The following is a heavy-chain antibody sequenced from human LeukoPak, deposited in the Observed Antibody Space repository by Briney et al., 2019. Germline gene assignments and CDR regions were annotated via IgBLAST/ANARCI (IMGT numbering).Heavy chain of an antibody. CDR2: ISGSGGST. Sequence: PGGSLRLSCAASGFTFSSYAMSWVRQAPGKGLEWVSAISGSGGSTYYADSVKGRFTISRDNSKNTLYLQMNSLRAEDTAVYYCAKGRDYYDSSGYPNWFDPWGQGTLVTVSS. J-gene: IGHJ5*02. CDR1: GFTFSSYA. CDR3: AKGRDYYDSSGYPNWFDP. D-gene: IGHD3-22*01. V-gene: IGHV3-23*01.